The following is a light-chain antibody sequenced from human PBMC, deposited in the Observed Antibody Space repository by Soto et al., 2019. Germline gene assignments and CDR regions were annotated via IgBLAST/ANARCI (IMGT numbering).Light chain of an antibody. CDR3: QQYGSSGT. CDR1: QSVGNN. J-gene: IGKJ1*01. Sequence: ELVMTQSAAPLSVSPGERTTLSCRASQSVGNNLAWYQQKPGQAPRLLIYGASNRATGIPDRFSGSGSGTDFTLTISRLEPEDFAVYYCQQYGSSGTFGQGTKVDNK. CDR2: GAS. V-gene: IGKV3-20*01.